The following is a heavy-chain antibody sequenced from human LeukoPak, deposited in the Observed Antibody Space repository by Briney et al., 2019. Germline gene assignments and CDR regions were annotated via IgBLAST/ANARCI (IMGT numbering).Heavy chain of an antibody. CDR2: ISSGSSYI. D-gene: IGHD6-13*01. CDR3: AKTRSWYYFDY. Sequence: GGSLRLSCAASGFTFSSYTMNWVRQAPGKGLEWVSSISSGSSYIYYADSMKGRFTISRDNAKNSLYLQMNSLRAEDTAVYYCAKTRSWYYFDYWGQGTLVTVSS. V-gene: IGHV3-21*04. CDR1: GFTFSSYT. J-gene: IGHJ4*02.